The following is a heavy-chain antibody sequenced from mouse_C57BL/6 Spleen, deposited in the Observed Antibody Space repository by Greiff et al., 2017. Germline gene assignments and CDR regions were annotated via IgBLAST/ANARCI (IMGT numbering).Heavy chain of an antibody. CDR1: GFTFSSYG. D-gene: IGHD1-1*01. Sequence: EVKLMESGGDLVKPGGSLKLSCAASGFTFSSYGMSWVRQTPDQRLEWVATISSGGSYTYYPDSVKGRFTISRDNAKNTLYLQMSSLKSEDTAMYYCARVTTVVDGYLDVWGTGTTVTVSS. CDR3: ARVTTVVDGYLDV. V-gene: IGHV5-6*01. J-gene: IGHJ1*03. CDR2: ISSGGSYT.